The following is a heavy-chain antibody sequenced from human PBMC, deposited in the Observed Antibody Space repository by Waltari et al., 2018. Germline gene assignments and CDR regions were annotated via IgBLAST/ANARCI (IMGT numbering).Heavy chain of an antibody. D-gene: IGHD6-19*01. CDR3: AKALYSSGWYEGVDY. J-gene: IGHJ4*02. Sequence: SGFTFSTYGMHWVRQAPGKGLEWVAFIRYDGSNKYYGDSVKGRFTISRDNSKNTLYLQMNSLRAEDTAVYYCAKALYSSGWYEGVDYWGQGTLVTVSS. CDR2: IRYDGSNK. V-gene: IGHV3-30*02. CDR1: GFTFSTYG.